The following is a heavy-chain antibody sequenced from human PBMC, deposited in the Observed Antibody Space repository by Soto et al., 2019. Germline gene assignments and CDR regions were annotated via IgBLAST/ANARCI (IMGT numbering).Heavy chain of an antibody. J-gene: IGHJ4*02. CDR2: SSKSGSFT. CDR1: GFTFSDHY. D-gene: IGHD1-1*01. V-gene: IGHV3-11*06. Sequence: AGGSLRLSCAASGFTFSDHYMSWIRQASGRGLEWIGYSSKSGSFTRYADSVKGRFSISRDNAKNSLYLQINSLRGDDTAIYYCVRSGDNYNRLYYWGQGTPVTVSS. CDR3: VRSGDNYNRLYY.